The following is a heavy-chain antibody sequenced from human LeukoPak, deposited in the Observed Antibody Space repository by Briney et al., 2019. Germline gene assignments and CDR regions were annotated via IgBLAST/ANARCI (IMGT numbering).Heavy chain of an antibody. CDR1: GYTFTGYY. J-gene: IGHJ6*03. D-gene: IGHD6-19*01. Sequence: GASVKVSCKAFGYTFTGYYMHWVRQAPGQGLEWMGWISAYNGNTNYAQKLQGRVTMTTDTSTSTAYMELRSLRSDDTAVYYCARGNLQEYSSGWYLYHVTIKRVCYYMDVWGKGTTVTVSS. CDR2: ISAYNGNT. V-gene: IGHV1-18*04. CDR3: ARGNLQEYSSGWYLYHVTIKRVCYYMDV.